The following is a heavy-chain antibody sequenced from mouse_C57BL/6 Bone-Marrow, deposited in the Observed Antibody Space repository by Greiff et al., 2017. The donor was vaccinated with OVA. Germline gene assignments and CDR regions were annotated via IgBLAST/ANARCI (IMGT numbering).Heavy chain of an antibody. V-gene: IGHV5-17*01. J-gene: IGHJ4*01. CDR1: GFTFSDYG. CDR3: ARLEDYYAMDY. CDR2: ISSGSSTI. Sequence: EVQLQESGGGLVKPGGSLKLSCAASGFTFSDYGMHWVRQAPEKGLEWVAYISSGSSTIYYADTVKGRFTISRDNAKNTLFLQMTSLRSEDTAMYYCARLEDYYAMDYWGQGTSVTVSS.